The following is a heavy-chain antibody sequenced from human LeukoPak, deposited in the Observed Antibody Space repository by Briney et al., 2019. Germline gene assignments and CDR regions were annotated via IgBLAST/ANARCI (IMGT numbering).Heavy chain of an antibody. CDR1: GFTFSSYA. CDR3: ARQMMESPHYYYMDI. D-gene: IGHD3-16*01. V-gene: IGHV3-23*01. J-gene: IGHJ6*03. CDR2: ISGSGGST. Sequence: GGSLRLSCAASGFTFSSYAMSWVRQAPGKGLEWVSTISGSGGSTYYADSVKGRFTISRDNSKNTVHLQMNSLRAEDTALYHCARQMMESPHYYYMDIWGKGTSVTVSS.